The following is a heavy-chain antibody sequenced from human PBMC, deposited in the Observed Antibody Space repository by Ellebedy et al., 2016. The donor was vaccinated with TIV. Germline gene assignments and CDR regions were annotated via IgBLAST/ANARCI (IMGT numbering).Heavy chain of an antibody. J-gene: IGHJ4*02. V-gene: IGHV1-2*02. Sequence: ASVKVSXXASGYTFTGYYMHWVRQAPGQGLEWMGWINPNSGGTNYAQKFQGRVTMTRDTSISTAYMELSRLRSDDTAVYYCARGWLLLRLGLRIADYWGQGTLVTVSS. CDR2: INPNSGGT. CDR3: ARGWLLLRLGLRIADY. D-gene: IGHD3-22*01. CDR1: GYTFTGYY.